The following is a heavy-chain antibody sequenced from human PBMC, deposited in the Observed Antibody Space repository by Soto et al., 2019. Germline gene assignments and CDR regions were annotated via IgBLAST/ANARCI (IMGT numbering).Heavy chain of an antibody. V-gene: IGHV1-2*04. J-gene: IGHJ6*02. D-gene: IGHD3-10*01. CDR3: ARGMVRGAPNYGMDV. CDR1: GYTFTGYY. Sequence: ASVKVSCKXSGYTFTGYYMHWVRQAPGQGLEWMGWINPNSGGTNYAQKFQGWVTMTRDTSISTAYMELSRLRSDDTAVYYCARGMVRGAPNYGMDVWGQGTTVTVSS. CDR2: INPNSGGT.